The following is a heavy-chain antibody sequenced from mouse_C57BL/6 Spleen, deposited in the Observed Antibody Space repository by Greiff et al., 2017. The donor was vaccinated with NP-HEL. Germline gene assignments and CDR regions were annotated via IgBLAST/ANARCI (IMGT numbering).Heavy chain of an antibody. D-gene: IGHD1-1*01. CDR2: ISSGGDYI. Sequence: EVNLVESGEGLVKPGGSLKLSCAASGFTFSSYAMSWVRQTPEKRLEWVAYISSGGDYIYYADTVKGRFTISRDNARNTLYLQMSSLKSEDTAMYYCTRDYYGSSDWYFDVWGTGTTVTVSS. CDR3: TRDYYGSSDWYFDV. V-gene: IGHV5-9-1*02. CDR1: GFTFSSYA. J-gene: IGHJ1*03.